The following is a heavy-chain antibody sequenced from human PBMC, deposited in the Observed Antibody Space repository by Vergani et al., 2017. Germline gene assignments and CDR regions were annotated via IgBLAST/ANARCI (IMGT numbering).Heavy chain of an antibody. D-gene: IGHD5-18*01. V-gene: IGHV3-49*04. CDR1: GFPFGDYA. CDR2: IGNKAFGGKT. J-gene: IGHJ4*02. CDR3: SRGNGYSFGYSDY. Sequence: EVQLVESGGGLVPPGRFLRLFRAAFGFPFGDYAMTWVPQAAGKGLGWGAIIGNKAFGGKTEYAASVKGRFSISRDDSKKIAYLQLSGLKTEDTAVYFCSRGNGYSFGYSDYWGQGTLVTVSS.